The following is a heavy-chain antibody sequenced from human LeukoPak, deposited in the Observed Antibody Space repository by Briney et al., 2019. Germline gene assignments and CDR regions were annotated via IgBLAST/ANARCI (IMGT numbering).Heavy chain of an antibody. CDR1: GYTFTSYG. CDR3: ARVYCSSTSCFLGPYYYGMDV. J-gene: IGHJ6*02. D-gene: IGHD2-2*01. CDR2: ISAYNGNT. V-gene: IGHV1-18*01. Sequence: ASVKVSCKASGYTFTSYGISWVRQAPGQGLEWMGWISAYNGNTNYAQKLQGRVTMTTDTSTSTAYMELRSLRSDDTAVYYCARVYCSSTSCFLGPYYYGMDVWGQGTTVTVSS.